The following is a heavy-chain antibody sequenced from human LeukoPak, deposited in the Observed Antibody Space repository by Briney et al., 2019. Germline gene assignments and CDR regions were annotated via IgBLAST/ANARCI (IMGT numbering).Heavy chain of an antibody. D-gene: IGHD3-10*01. Sequence: PSETLSLTCTVSGGSISSSSYYWGWIRQPPGKGLEWIGSIYYSGSTYYNPSLKSRVTISVDTSKNQFSLKLSSVTAADTAVYYCATGVEDYGSGRRGDYFDYWGQGTLVTVSS. J-gene: IGHJ4*02. CDR1: GGSISSSSYY. CDR3: ATGVEDYGSGRRGDYFDY. V-gene: IGHV4-39*07. CDR2: IYYSGST.